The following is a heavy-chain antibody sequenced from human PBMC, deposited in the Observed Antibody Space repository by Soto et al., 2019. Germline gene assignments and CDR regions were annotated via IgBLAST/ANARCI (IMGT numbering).Heavy chain of an antibody. CDR3: VGGVAAAANWFDP. V-gene: IGHV4-39*01. Sequence: SETLSLTCTVSGGSISSSSYYWGWIRQPPGKGLEWIGSIYYSGSTYYNPSLKSRVTISVDTSKNQFSLKLSSVTAADTAVYYCVGGVAAAANWFDPWGQGTLVTVSS. J-gene: IGHJ5*02. CDR2: IYYSGST. D-gene: IGHD6-13*01. CDR1: GGSISSSSYY.